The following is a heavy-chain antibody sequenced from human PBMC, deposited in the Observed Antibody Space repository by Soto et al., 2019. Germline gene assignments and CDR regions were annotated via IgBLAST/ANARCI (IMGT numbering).Heavy chain of an antibody. D-gene: IGHD6-13*01. J-gene: IGHJ4*02. CDR2: INSDGSST. CDR1: GFTFSSSW. CDR3: AREYSSSRYFDY. V-gene: IGHV3-74*01. Sequence: GGSLRLSCAASGFTFSSSWMHWVRQAPGKGLVWVSRINSDGSSTSYADSVKGRFTISRDNAKNTLYLQKNSLRAEDTAVYYCAREYSSSRYFDYWGQGTLVTVSS.